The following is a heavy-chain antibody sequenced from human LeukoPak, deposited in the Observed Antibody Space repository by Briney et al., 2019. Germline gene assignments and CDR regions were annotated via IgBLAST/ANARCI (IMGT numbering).Heavy chain of an antibody. Sequence: SVKVSCKASGYTFTSYGISWVRQAPGQGLEWIGWIVVGSGSTNYAQKFQQRVTITRDMSTSTAYMELSSLRSEDTAVYYCAADDQQLILWGQGTLVTVSS. CDR2: IVVGSGST. CDR3: AADDQQLIL. CDR1: GYTFTSYG. V-gene: IGHV1-58*02. J-gene: IGHJ4*02. D-gene: IGHD6-13*01.